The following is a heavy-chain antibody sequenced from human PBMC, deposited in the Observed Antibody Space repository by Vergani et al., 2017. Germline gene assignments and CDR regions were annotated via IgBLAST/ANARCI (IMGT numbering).Heavy chain of an antibody. CDR3: ARALYNWNYGAVDY. Sequence: QVQLQESGPGLVKPSGTLSLTCAVSGGSLSSSNWWSWVRRPPGKGLEWVGEIYHSGSTNYNPSLKSRVTISVDKSKNPFSLKLSSVTAADTAVYYCARALYNWNYGAVDYWGQGTLVTVSS. CDR1: GGSLSSSNW. CDR2: IYHSGST. D-gene: IGHD1-7*01. J-gene: IGHJ4*02. V-gene: IGHV4-4*02.